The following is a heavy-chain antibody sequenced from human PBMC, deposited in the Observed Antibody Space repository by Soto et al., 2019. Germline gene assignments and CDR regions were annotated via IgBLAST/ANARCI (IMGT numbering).Heavy chain of an antibody. D-gene: IGHD3-22*01. CDR2: IIPILGIA. CDR1: GGTFSSYT. J-gene: IGHJ3*02. Sequence: GASVELSCKACGGTFSSYTISWVRQAPGQGLEWMGRIIPILGIANYAQKFQGRVTITADKSTSTAYMELSSLRSEDTAVYYCARDTYYYDSSYAFDIWGQGTMVTVSS. V-gene: IGHV1-69*04. CDR3: ARDTYYYDSSYAFDI.